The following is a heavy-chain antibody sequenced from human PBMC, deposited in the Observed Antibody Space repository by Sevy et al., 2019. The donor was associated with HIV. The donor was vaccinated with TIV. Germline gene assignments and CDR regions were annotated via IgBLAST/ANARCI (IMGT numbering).Heavy chain of an antibody. Sequence: SETLSLTCTVSGDSFSSYFWAWIRQPAGKGLEWIGRINTSGSTNYNPSLKSRVTMSVDTSKNQFSLKVTSLTAADTAIYVCARSNWVTATKDFSKSYYFDYWGQGSLVTVSS. CDR2: INTSGST. D-gene: IGHD7-27*01. J-gene: IGHJ4*02. V-gene: IGHV4-4*07. CDR1: GDSFSSYF. CDR3: ARSNWVTATKDFSKSYYFDY.